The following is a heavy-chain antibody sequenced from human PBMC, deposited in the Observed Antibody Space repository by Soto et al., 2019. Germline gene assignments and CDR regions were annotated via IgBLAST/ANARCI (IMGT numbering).Heavy chain of an antibody. V-gene: IGHV1-2*04. CDR2: INPNSGGT. CDR3: ARLGVAYGEGVDAFDI. D-gene: IGHD4-17*01. J-gene: IGHJ3*02. Sequence: QVQLVQSGAEVKKPGASVKVSCKASGYTFTGYYMHWVRQAPGQGLEWMGWINPNSGGTNYAQKFQGWVTMTRDPSISTAYMELSRLRSDDTAVYYCARLGVAYGEGVDAFDIWGQGTMVTVSS. CDR1: GYTFTGYY.